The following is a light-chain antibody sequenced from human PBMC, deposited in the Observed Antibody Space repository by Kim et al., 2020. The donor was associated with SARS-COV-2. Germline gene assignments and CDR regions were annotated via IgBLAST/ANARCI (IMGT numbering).Light chain of an antibody. Sequence: QPVLTQSPSASASLGASVKLTSTLSSGHSSYDIAWHQQQLEKGPRFLMKLNNDGSHIWGDGILDRFSGSSSGAERYLTISSLQAGDEADYYCQTWATAIVFGGGTKLTVL. V-gene: IGLV4-69*01. CDR3: QTWATAIV. CDR1: SGHSSYD. J-gene: IGLJ3*02. CDR2: LNNDGSH.